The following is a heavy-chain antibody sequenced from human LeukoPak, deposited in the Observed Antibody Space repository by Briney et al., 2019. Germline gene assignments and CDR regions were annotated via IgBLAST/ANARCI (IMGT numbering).Heavy chain of an antibody. CDR1: GFTVSSNY. V-gene: IGHV3-66*01. CDR3: ARDRDYYGSGSPIH. Sequence: GGSLRLSCAASGFTVSSNYMSWVRQAPGKGLEWVSVIYSGGSTYYADSVKGRFTISRDNSKNTLYLQMNSLRAEDTAVYYCARDRDYYGSGSPIHRGQGTLVTVSS. J-gene: IGHJ4*02. CDR2: IYSGGST. D-gene: IGHD3-10*01.